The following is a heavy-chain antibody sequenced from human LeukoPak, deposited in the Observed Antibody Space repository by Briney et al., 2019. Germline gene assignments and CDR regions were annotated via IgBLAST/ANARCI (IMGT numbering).Heavy chain of an antibody. J-gene: IGHJ4*02. V-gene: IGHV3-23*01. Sequence: GGSLRPSCAASGFRFSSYAMTWVRQAPGKGLEWVSGIGGSGGRTYYADFVKGRFTISRDASKNTLYLQMNSLRAEDTADYFCAKLYDSGGYWRSDNFDYWGQGTLVTVSS. CDR1: GFRFSSYA. CDR2: IGGSGGRT. CDR3: AKLYDSGGYWRSDNFDY. D-gene: IGHD3-22*01.